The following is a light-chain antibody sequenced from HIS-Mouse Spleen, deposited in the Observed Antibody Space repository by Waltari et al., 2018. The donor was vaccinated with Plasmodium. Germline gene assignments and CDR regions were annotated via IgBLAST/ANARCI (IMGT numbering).Light chain of an antibody. CDR2: YKSDSDK. V-gene: IGLV5-45*03. CDR3: MIWHSSAWV. J-gene: IGLJ3*02. Sequence: QAVLTQPSSLSASPGASASLTCTLRSGINVGTYRIYWYQQKPGSPPQYLLRYKSDSDKQPGPGVPSRFSGSKDASANAGILLISGLQAEDEADYYCMIWHSSAWVFGGGTKLTVL. CDR1: SGINVGTYR.